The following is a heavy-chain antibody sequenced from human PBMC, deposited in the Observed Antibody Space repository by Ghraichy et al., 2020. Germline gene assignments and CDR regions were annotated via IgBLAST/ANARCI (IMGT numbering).Heavy chain of an antibody. CDR1: GFTFSSYA. CDR2: ISGSGGST. CDR3: AKGYCSSTSCYPPYRPYYYYYGMDV. V-gene: IGHV3-23*01. D-gene: IGHD2-2*01. Sequence: GGFLRLSCAASGFTFSSYAMSWVRQAPGKGLEWVSAISGSGGSTYYADSVKGRFTISRDNSKNTLYLQMNSLRAEDTAVYYCAKGYCSSTSCYPPYRPYYYYYGMDVWGQGTTVTVSS. J-gene: IGHJ6*02.